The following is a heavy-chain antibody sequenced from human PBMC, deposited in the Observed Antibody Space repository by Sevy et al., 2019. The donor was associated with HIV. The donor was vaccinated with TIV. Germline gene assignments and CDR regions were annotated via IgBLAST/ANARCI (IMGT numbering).Heavy chain of an antibody. Sequence: SETLSLTCAVYGGSFSGYYWSWIRQPPGKGPEWIGEINHSGSTNYNPSLRSRVTISVDTSKNQFSLKLSSVTAADTAVYYCARGQRGEMATILLNYFDYWGQGTLVTVSS. D-gene: IGHD5-12*01. V-gene: IGHV4-34*01. CDR2: INHSGST. CDR3: ARGQRGEMATILLNYFDY. J-gene: IGHJ4*02. CDR1: GGSFSGYY.